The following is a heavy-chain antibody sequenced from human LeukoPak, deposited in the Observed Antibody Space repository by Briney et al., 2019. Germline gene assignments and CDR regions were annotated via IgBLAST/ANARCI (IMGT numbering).Heavy chain of an antibody. CDR1: GGSISSSSYC. D-gene: IGHD3-10*01. CDR2: IYYSGST. V-gene: IGHV4-39*01. J-gene: IGHJ5*02. CDR3: ARRQTPPLLWFGESNWFDP. Sequence: SETLSLTCTVSGGSISSSSYCWGWIRQPPGKGLEWIGSIYYSGSTYYNPSLKSRVTISVDTSKNQFSLKLSSATAADTAVYYCARRQTPPLLWFGESNWFDPWGQGTLVTVSS.